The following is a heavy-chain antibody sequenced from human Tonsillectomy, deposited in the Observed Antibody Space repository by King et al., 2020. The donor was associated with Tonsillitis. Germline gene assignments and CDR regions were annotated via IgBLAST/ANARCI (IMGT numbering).Heavy chain of an antibody. CDR1: GFTFSSYA. CDR3: AKDSLYSSGRPDAFDI. Sequence: VQLVESGGGLVQPGGSLRLSCVASGFTFSSYAMSWVRQAPGKGLEWVSAISGSGGSTYYADSVKGRFTISRDNSKNMLYLQMNSLRAEDTAVYYCAKDSLYSSGRPDAFDIWGQGTMVTVSS. D-gene: IGHD6-19*01. J-gene: IGHJ3*02. CDR2: ISGSGGST. V-gene: IGHV3-23*04.